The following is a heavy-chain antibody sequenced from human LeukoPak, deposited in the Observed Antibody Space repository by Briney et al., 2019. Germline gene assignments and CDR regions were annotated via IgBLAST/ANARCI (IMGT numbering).Heavy chain of an antibody. Sequence: GASVKVSCKASGYTFTSYAMHWVRQAPGQRLEWMGWINAGNGNTKYSQKFQGRVTITRDTSASTAYMELSSLRSEDTALYYCARDPYSSGWYESDYWGQGTLVTVSS. D-gene: IGHD6-19*01. J-gene: IGHJ4*02. CDR2: INAGNGNT. CDR1: GYTFTSYA. V-gene: IGHV1-3*01. CDR3: ARDPYSSGWYESDY.